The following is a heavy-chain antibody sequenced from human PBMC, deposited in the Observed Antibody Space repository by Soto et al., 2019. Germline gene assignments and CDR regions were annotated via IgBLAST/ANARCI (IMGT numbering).Heavy chain of an antibody. D-gene: IGHD2-15*01. CDR3: ARDYGHDCSGGSCYFYF. Sequence: QVQLVQSGAEVKKPGSSVKVSCKASGGTFSSYAISWVRQAPGQGLERMGGIIPIFGTANYAQKFQGRVTITADESTSTAHMELSSLRSEDTAVYYCARDYGHDCSGGSCYFYFWGQGTLVTVSS. V-gene: IGHV1-69*01. J-gene: IGHJ4*02. CDR1: GGTFSSYA. CDR2: IIPIFGTA.